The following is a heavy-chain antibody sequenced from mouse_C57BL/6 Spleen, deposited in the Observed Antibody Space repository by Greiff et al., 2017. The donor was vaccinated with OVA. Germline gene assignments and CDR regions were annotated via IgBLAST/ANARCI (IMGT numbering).Heavy chain of an antibody. J-gene: IGHJ2*01. D-gene: IGHD1-1*01. Sequence: QVQLQQPGAELVKPGASVKLSCKASGYTFTSYWMQWVKQRPGQGLECIGEIDPSDSYTNYNQKFKGKATLTVDTSSSTAYMQLSSLTSEDSAVYYCARSGTTVVAPYYFDYWGQGTTLTVSS. V-gene: IGHV1-50*01. CDR2: IDPSDSYT. CDR3: ARSGTTVVAPYYFDY. CDR1: GYTFTSYW.